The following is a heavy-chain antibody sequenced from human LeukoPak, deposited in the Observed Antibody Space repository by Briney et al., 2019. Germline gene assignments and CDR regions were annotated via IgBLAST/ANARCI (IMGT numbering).Heavy chain of an antibody. CDR2: INSDGSIT. CDR3: ARGGYCSGGSCYRGFDS. D-gene: IGHD2-15*01. J-gene: IGHJ4*02. CDR1: GFTFSNYW. V-gene: IGHV3-74*03. Sequence: GGALRLSWAASGFTFSNYWMQWVRQAPGKGLVWVSRINSDGSITTYADSVKGRFTVSRDNAKNTLFLQMNSLRDEDTAVYYCARGGYCSGGSCYRGFDSWGQGTLVTVSS.